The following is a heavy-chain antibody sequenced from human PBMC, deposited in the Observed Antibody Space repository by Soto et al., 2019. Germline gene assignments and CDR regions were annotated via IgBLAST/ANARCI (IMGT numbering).Heavy chain of an antibody. CDR3: ARVWSGYPHVNYYYGMDV. Sequence: QVQLVESGGGVVQPGRSLRLSCAASGFTFSSYGMHWVRQAPGKGLEWVAVISYDGSNKYYADSVKGRFTISRDNSKNTLYLQMNSLRAEDTAVYYCARVWSGYPHVNYYYGMDVWGQGTTVTVSS. V-gene: IGHV3-30*03. CDR2: ISYDGSNK. D-gene: IGHD3-3*01. CDR1: GFTFSSYG. J-gene: IGHJ6*02.